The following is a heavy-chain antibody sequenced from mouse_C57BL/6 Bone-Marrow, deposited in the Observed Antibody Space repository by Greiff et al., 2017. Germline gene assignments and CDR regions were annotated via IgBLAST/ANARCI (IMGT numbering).Heavy chain of an antibody. J-gene: IGHJ3*01. Sequence: VQLVESGAELAKPGASVKLSCKASGYTFTSYWMHWVKQRPGQGLEWIGYMTPSSGYTKYNQKFKDKATLTADKSSSPAYMQLSSLTYEDSSVYFCASNSWFAYWGQGTLVTVSA. V-gene: IGHV1-7*01. D-gene: IGHD1-3*01. CDR2: MTPSSGYT. CDR3: ASNSWFAY. CDR1: GYTFTSYW.